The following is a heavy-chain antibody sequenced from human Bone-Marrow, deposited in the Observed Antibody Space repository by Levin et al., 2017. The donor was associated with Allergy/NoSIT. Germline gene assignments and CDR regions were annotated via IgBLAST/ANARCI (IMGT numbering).Heavy chain of an antibody. CDR3: AKDLVQHALDI. CDR2: ISGTGGST. J-gene: IGHJ3*02. Sequence: GGSLSLSCAASGFTFSTTTMNWVRQAPGKGLEWVSTISGTGGSTYYADSVKGRFTISRDNSKNTLYLQMNSLRAEDTAVYYCAKDLVQHALDIWGQGTMVTVSS. V-gene: IGHV3-23*01. CDR1: GFTFSTTT. D-gene: IGHD1-1*01.